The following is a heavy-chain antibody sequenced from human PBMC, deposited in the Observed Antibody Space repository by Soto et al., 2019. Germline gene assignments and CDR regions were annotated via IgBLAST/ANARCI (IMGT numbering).Heavy chain of an antibody. CDR2: INPKFGDT. CDR3: ARNMDYYYGPGSGNGHGF. CDR1: GYRLSNYY. V-gene: IGHV1-2*02. J-gene: IGHJ6*02. D-gene: IGHD3-10*01. Sequence: QVHLVQSGAEVKKPGASVKMSCKSSGYRLSNYYMHWVRQAPGQGLEWMGWINPKFGDTAYAQDFQGRVSMTRDMSISTVYMELSRLTSDDTAIYYCARNMDYYYGPGSGNGHGFWGQGTTVTVFS.